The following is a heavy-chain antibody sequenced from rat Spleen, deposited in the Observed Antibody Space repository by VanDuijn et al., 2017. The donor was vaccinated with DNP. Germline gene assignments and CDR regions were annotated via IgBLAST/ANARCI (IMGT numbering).Heavy chain of an antibody. CDR2: ISTGGGNT. J-gene: IGHJ2*01. Sequence: EVQLVESGGGLVQPGRSLKLSCAASGFTYSNYVMAWVRQAPTKGLEWVASISTGGGNTYYRDSVKGRFTISRDNAKNTLYLQMDSLRSEDTATYYCAKDRAAVSGHGGFDYWGQGVMVTVSS. CDR1: GFTYSNYV. V-gene: IGHV5S13*01. D-gene: IGHD4-3*01. CDR3: AKDRAAVSGHGGFDY.